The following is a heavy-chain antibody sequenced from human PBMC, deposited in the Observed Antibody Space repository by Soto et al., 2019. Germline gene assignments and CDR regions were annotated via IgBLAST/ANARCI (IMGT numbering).Heavy chain of an antibody. J-gene: IGHJ4*02. CDR2: ISSNSAYI. Sequence: VLLVESGGGLVKPGGSLRLSCAASGFTFSDFSMNWVRQAPGKGLEWVSGISSNSAYIFYADSMKGRLTISRDNAKNSLYLQMSSLGAEDTAVYFCARSLPGAPFDYWGQGALVTVSS. CDR3: ARSLPGAPFDY. CDR1: GFTFSDFS. V-gene: IGHV3-21*01. D-gene: IGHD2-2*01.